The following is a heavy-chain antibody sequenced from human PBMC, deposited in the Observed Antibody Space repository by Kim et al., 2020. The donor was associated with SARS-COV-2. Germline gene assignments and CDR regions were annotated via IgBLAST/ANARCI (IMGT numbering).Heavy chain of an antibody. V-gene: IGHV3-66*01. Sequence: GGSLRLSCAASGFTVSSNYMSWVRQAPGKGLEWVSVIYSGGSTYYADSVKGRFTISRDNSKNTLYLQMNSLGAEDTAVYYCARALGYCSSTSCYTGEFDYWGRGTLVTVSS. D-gene: IGHD2-2*02. CDR1: GFTVSSNY. J-gene: IGHJ4*02. CDR2: IYSGGST. CDR3: ARALGYCSSTSCYTGEFDY.